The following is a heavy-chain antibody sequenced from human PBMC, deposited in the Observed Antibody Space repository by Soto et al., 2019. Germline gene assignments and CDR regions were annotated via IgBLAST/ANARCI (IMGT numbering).Heavy chain of an antibody. CDR1: GFTFGDYA. V-gene: IGHV3-49*03. CDR3: TRELRYFDWFLSVGARGFDP. D-gene: IGHD3-9*01. Sequence: PGGSLRLSCTASGFTFGDYAMSWFRQAPGKGLEWVGFIRSKAYGGTTEYAASVKGRFTISRDDSKSIAYLQMNSLKTEDTAVYYCTRELRYFDWFLSVGARGFDPWGQGTLVTVSS. CDR2: IRSKAYGGTT. J-gene: IGHJ5*02.